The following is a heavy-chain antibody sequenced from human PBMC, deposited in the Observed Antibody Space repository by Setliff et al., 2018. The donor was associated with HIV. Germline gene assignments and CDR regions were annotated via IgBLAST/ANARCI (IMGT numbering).Heavy chain of an antibody. V-gene: IGHV3-23*01. Sequence: HPGGSLRLSCVASGFTFSSYAMSWVRQAPGKGLEWVSGISGSGGSTYYADSVKGRFTISRDNSKNTLYLQMNSLRAQDTAVYYCAKGLSGPFDYWGQGTLVTVS. D-gene: IGHD3-16*02. CDR1: GFTFSSYA. CDR2: ISGSGGST. CDR3: AKGLSGPFDY. J-gene: IGHJ4*02.